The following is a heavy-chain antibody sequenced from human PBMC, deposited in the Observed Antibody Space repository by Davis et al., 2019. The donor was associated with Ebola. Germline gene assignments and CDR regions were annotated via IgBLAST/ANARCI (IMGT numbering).Heavy chain of an antibody. J-gene: IGHJ4*02. CDR3: ARDYIFAFDF. Sequence: ESLKTPRAASGFLFRHYSMNWVRQAPGKGLEWITYITKGSDAIHYADSVKGRFTVSRDNAKNSLFLQMNSLTDEDSAVYYCARDYIFAFDFWGQGTQVTVSS. V-gene: IGHV3-48*02. CDR2: ITKGSDAI. CDR1: GFLFRHYS. D-gene: IGHD4-11*01.